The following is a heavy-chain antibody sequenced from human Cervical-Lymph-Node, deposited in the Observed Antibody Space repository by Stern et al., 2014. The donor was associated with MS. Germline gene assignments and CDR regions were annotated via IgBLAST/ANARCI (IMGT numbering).Heavy chain of an antibody. CDR3: ARLGVRWFEDLY. V-gene: IGHV4-39*01. CDR1: GGSISTSNYY. J-gene: IGHJ4*02. D-gene: IGHD3-10*01. Sequence: QVQLQESGPGLVKPSETLSLTCTVSGGSISTSNYYWGWIRQPPGKGLEWIGSIYYSGSTYYNPSLKSRVTIFVDTSKNQFSLQVSSVTAADTAVYYCARLGVRWFEDLYWGQGTLVTVSS. CDR2: IYYSGST.